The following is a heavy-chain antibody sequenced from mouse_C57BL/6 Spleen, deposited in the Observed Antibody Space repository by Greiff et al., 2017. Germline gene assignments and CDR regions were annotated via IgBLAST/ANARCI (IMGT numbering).Heavy chain of an antibody. D-gene: IGHD2-3*01. J-gene: IGHJ3*01. CDR2: IYPGSGST. Sequence: QVQLQQPGAELVKPGASVKMSRKASGYTFTSYWITWVKQRPGQGLEWIGDIYPGSGSTNYNEKFKSKATLTVDTSSSTAYMQLSSLTSEDSAVYYCARFYEVLSWFAYWGQGTLGTVSA. V-gene: IGHV1-55*01. CDR1: GYTFTSYW. CDR3: ARFYEVLSWFAY.